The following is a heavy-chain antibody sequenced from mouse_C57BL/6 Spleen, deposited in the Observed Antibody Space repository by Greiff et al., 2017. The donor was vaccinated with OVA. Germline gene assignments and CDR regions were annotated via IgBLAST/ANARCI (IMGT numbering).Heavy chain of an antibody. D-gene: IGHD1-1*01. CDR2: IYPGSGST. CDR1: GYTFTSYW. CDR3: ARSGGYGSSYGYFDV. J-gene: IGHJ1*03. Sequence: QVQLQQPGAELVKPGASVKMSCKASGYTFTSYWITWVKQRPGQGLEWIGDIYPGSGSTNYNEKFKSKATLTVDKSSSTAYMQLSSLTSEDSAVYYCARSGGYGSSYGYFDVWGTGTTVTVSS. V-gene: IGHV1-55*01.